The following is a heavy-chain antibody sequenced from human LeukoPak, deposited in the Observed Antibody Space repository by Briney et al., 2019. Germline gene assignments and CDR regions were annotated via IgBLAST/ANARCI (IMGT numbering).Heavy chain of an antibody. CDR2: INPNSGGK. CDR1: GYTFTDYY. D-gene: IGHD2-15*01. V-gene: IGHV1-2*02. Sequence: ASVTVSFMASGYTFTDYYMHWVRQAPGQGGERMGGINPNSGGKNYSQNFPGRATMPRDTSITTAYMDLNSLRSDDTAVYYCAISMSGGLGFFQSWGQGTLVAVSS. J-gene: IGHJ1*01. CDR3: AISMSGGLGFFQS.